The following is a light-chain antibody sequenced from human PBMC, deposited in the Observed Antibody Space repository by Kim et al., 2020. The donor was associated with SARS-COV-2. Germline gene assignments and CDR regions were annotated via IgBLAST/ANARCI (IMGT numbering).Light chain of an antibody. CDR2: QDS. CDR3: QAWDSSTWV. Sequence: SYELTKPPSVSVSPGQTASITCSGEKLGDKYACWYQQKPGQSPVLVIYQDSKRPSGIPERFSGSNSGNTATLTISGTQAMDEADYYCQAWDSSTWVFGGGTQLTVL. V-gene: IGLV3-1*01. J-gene: IGLJ3*02. CDR1: KLGDKY.